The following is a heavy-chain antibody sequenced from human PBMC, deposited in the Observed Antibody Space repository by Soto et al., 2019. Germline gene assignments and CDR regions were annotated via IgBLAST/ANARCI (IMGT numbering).Heavy chain of an antibody. CDR3: ARDCRSAYGDYHNCFGP. D-gene: IGHD4-17*01. CDR2: IIPLFGII. CDR1: GGTFSSYA. V-gene: IGHV1-69*12. Sequence: QVQLVQSGAEVKKPGSSVKVSCKASGGTFSSYAISWVRQAPGQGLEWMGGIIPLFGIINYAQNFQGRVTITADESTTPAYMELGSLRSEDTGVYYCARDCRSAYGDYHNCFGPWGQGTLVTVSS. J-gene: IGHJ5*02.